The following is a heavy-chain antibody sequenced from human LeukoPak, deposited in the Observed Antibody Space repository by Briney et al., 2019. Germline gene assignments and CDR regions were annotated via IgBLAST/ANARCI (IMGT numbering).Heavy chain of an antibody. J-gene: IGHJ4*02. CDR1: GFTFSSYW. D-gene: IGHD1-1*01. Sequence: PGGSLRLSCAASGFTFSSYWMHWVRQAPGKGLVWASRINSDGSSTSYADSVKGRFTISRDNAKNSLYLQMNSLRAEDTAVYYCAGPRGNWYIFDYWGQGTLVTVSS. V-gene: IGHV3-74*01. CDR2: INSDGSST. CDR3: AGPRGNWYIFDY.